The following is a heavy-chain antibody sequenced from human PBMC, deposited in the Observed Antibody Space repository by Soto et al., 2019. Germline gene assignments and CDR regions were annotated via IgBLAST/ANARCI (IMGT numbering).Heavy chain of an antibody. J-gene: IGHJ4*02. CDR2: INPSGGST. D-gene: IGHD6-13*01. CDR3: ARDLFIAAAGTPAPFDY. Sequence: ASVKVSCKASGYTFTSYYMHWVRQAPGQGLEWMGIINPSGGSTSYAQKFQGRVTMTRDTSTSTVYMELSSLRSEDTAVYYCARDLFIAAAGTPAPFDYWGQGTLVTVSS. CDR1: GYTFTSYY. V-gene: IGHV1-46*01.